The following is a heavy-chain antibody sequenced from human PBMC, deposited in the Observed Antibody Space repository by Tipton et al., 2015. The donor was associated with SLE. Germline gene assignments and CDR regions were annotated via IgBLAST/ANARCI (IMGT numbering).Heavy chain of an antibody. Sequence: GLVKPSETLSLTCTVSGGSISSYYWSWIRQPPGKGLEWIGYIYYSGSTNYNPSLKSRVTISVDTSKNQFSLKLSSVTAADTAVYYCARGLRITMVRGVPFDYWGQGTLVTVSS. J-gene: IGHJ4*02. D-gene: IGHD3-10*01. CDR1: GGSISSYY. CDR3: ARGLRITMVRGVPFDY. CDR2: IYYSGST. V-gene: IGHV4-59*12.